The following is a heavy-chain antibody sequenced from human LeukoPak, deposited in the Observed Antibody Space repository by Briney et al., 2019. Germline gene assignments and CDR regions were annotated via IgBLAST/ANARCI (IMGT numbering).Heavy chain of an antibody. CDR3: ARGIYDSSGYYLIPFDY. CDR2: INPSGGST. V-gene: IGHV1-46*01. D-gene: IGHD3-22*01. CDR1: GYTFTSYY. J-gene: IGHJ4*02. Sequence: ASVKVSCKASGYTFTSYYMHWVRQAPGQGLEWMGKINPSGGSTSYGQKLQGRVTMTTDTSTSTAYMELRSLRSDDTAVYYCARGIYDSSGYYLIPFDYWGQGTLVTVSS.